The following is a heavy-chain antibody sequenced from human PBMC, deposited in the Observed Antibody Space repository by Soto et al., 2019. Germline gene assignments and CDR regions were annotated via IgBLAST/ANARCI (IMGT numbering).Heavy chain of an antibody. CDR3: ARVPDY. CDR1: GSAISSGGYP. V-gene: IGHV4-30-2*01. Sequence: SQTLSLTCAVSGSAISSGGYPWTCIRQTPGQRLEWSALFYHCGRTCYNQSIKSPVHTSVASSKNQSYLKLSSVPVADTAVYYRARVPDYWGQGTVVTVSS. J-gene: IGHJ4*02. CDR2: FYHCGRT.